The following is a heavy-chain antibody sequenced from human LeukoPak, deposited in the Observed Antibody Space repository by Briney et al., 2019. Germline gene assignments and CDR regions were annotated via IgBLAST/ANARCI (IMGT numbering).Heavy chain of an antibody. Sequence: SETLPLTCTVSGASIRSGDYYWSWIRQPPGKGLEWIGYIHYSGSTYYNPSLKSRVTISVDTSKNQFSLKLSSVTAADTAVYYCARDRRYYDSSGYYRYFDYWGQGTLVTVSS. CDR2: IHYSGST. V-gene: IGHV4-30-4*01. CDR1: GASIRSGDYY. J-gene: IGHJ4*02. D-gene: IGHD3-22*01. CDR3: ARDRRYYDSSGYYRYFDY.